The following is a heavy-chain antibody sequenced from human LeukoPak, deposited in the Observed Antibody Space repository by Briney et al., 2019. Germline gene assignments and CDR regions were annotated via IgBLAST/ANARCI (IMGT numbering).Heavy chain of an antibody. CDR3: AKSDCGGDCHLLDY. V-gene: IGHV3-23*01. Sequence: GGSLRLSCATSGFTFSTYAMSWVRQAPGKGLEWVSHFGGSGGTIYYADSVKGRFTISRDNSKNTLYLQMNSLRAEDTAVYYCAKSDCGGDCHLLDYWGQGTLVTVSS. J-gene: IGHJ4*02. CDR1: GFTFSTYA. D-gene: IGHD2-21*02. CDR2: FGGSGGTI.